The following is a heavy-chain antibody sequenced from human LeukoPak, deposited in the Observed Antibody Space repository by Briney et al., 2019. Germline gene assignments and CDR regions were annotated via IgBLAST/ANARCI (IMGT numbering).Heavy chain of an antibody. D-gene: IGHD3-10*01. V-gene: IGHV1-24*01. Sequence: ASMKVSCKVSGYTLTELCIHWVRQAPGKGLEWMGGFDPEDGETIYAQKFQGRVTMTEDTSTDTAYMELSSLRSEDTAVYYCATVLLRVRGWHHIDYWGQGTLVTVSS. CDR2: FDPEDGET. J-gene: IGHJ4*02. CDR1: GYTLTELC. CDR3: ATVLLRVRGWHHIDY.